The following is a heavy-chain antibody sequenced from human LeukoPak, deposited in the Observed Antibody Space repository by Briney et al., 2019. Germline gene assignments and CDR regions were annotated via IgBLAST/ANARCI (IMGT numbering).Heavy chain of an antibody. CDR3: ATGWFGIVGAGPFYGMDV. CDR2: FDPEDGET. D-gene: IGHD1-26*01. V-gene: IGHV1-24*01. Sequence: ASVKVSCKVSGYTLTELSMHWVRQAPGKGLEWMGGFDPEDGETIYAQKFQGRVTMTEDTSTDTAYMELSSLRSEDTAVYYCATGWFGIVGAGPFYGMDVWGQGTTVTVSS. CDR1: GYTLTELS. J-gene: IGHJ6*02.